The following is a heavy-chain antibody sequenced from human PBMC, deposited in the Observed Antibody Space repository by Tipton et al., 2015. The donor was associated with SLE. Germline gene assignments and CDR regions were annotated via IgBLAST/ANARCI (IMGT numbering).Heavy chain of an antibody. D-gene: IGHD5-18*01. J-gene: IGHJ6*03. CDR3: ARHKEDTAYYYYYYMDV. CDR2: IYYSGST. V-gene: IGHV4-59*08. CDR1: GASISSYS. Sequence: TLSLTCTVSGASISSYSWSWIRQPPGKGLEWIGYIYYSGSTNYNPSLKSRVTISVDTSKNQFSLKLSSVTAADTAVYYCARHKEDTAYYYYYYMDVWGKGTTVTISS.